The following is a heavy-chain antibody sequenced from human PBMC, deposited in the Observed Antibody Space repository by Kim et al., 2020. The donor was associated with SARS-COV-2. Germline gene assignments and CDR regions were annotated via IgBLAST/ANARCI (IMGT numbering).Heavy chain of an antibody. V-gene: IGHV4-39*01. D-gene: IGHD4-4*01. Sequence: SETLSLTCTFSGGSLSSSTYYWGWIRQPPGKGLEWIGSIYYSGSTYYNPSLKSRVTMSVDTSKNQFSLKLSSVTAADTAVYYCARDDYSLGWFDPWGQGTLVTVSS. CDR2: IYYSGST. CDR1: GGSLSSSTYY. J-gene: IGHJ5*02. CDR3: ARDDYSLGWFDP.